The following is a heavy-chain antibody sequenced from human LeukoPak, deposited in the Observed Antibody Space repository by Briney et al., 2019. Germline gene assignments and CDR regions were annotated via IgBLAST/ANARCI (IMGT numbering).Heavy chain of an antibody. J-gene: IGHJ5*02. CDR1: GGTFSSYA. D-gene: IGHD3-10*01. V-gene: IGHV1-69*06. CDR3: ASSLVAPMVSFGWFDP. CDR2: ISPIFGTA. Sequence: SVTVSCKASGGTFSSYAISWVRQAPGQGLEWMGGISPIFGTANYAQTFQGRVTITADKSTSTAYMEMSSLRSEDTAVYYCASSLVAPMVSFGWFDPWGQGTLVTVSS.